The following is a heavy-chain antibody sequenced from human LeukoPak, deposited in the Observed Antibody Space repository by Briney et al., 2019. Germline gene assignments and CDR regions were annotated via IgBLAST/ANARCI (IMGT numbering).Heavy chain of an antibody. CDR2: TNPNSGGT. V-gene: IGHV1-2*02. CDR3: ARDRAREGPSRGHAFDI. D-gene: IGHD5-24*01. CDR1: GYTFTGYY. J-gene: IGHJ3*02. Sequence: GSVTDSCMASGYTFTGYYMHWVRQAPGQGLEWMGWTNPNSGGTNYVQKFQGRVTLTRDTSISTAYMELSRLRSDDTAVYYCARDRAREGPSRGHAFDIWGQGTMVTVSS.